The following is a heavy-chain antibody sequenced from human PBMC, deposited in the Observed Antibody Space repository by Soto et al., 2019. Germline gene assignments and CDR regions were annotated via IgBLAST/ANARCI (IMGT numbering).Heavy chain of an antibody. CDR3: ARFDYGGYYFDY. CDR2: IYYSGST. CDR1: GGSISSYY. Sequence: SETLSLTCTVSGGSISSYYWSWIRQPPGKGLEWIGYIYYSGSTNYNPSLKSRVTISVDTSKNQFSLKLSSVTAADTAVYYCARFDYGGYYFDYWGQGTLVTVSS. V-gene: IGHV4-59*01. D-gene: IGHD4-17*01. J-gene: IGHJ4*02.